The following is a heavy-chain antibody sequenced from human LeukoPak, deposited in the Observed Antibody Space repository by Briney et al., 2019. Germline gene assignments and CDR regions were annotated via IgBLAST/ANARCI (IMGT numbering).Heavy chain of an antibody. J-gene: IGHJ5*02. CDR3: ARDSDSSGYYWFDP. CDR1: GYTFTSYD. V-gene: IGHV1-8*01. CDR2: MNPNSGNT. Sequence: ASVKVSCKASGYTFTSYDINWVRQATGQGLEWMGWMNPNSGNTGYAQRFQGRVTITADESTSTAYMELSSLRSEDTAVYYCARDSDSSGYYWFDPWGQGTLVTVSS. D-gene: IGHD3-22*01.